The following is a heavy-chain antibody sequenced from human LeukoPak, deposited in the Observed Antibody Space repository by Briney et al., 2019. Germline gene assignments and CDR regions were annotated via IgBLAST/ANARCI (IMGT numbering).Heavy chain of an antibody. CDR3: AKKRNAAPYYSDC. CDR2: IYHSGST. D-gene: IGHD6-25*01. CDR1: GGSISTNNW. J-gene: IGHJ4*02. Sequence: PSETLSLTCAVSGGSISTNNWWGWVRQPPGKGLEWIGEIYHSGSTNYNPSLKSPVTISVDKSKNQFSLRLSSVTAADTAVYYCAKKRNAAPYYSDCWGQGTLVTVSS. V-gene: IGHV4-4*02.